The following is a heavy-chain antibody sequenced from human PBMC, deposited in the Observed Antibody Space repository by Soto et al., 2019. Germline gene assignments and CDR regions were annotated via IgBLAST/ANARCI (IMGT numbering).Heavy chain of an antibody. J-gene: IGHJ3*02. V-gene: IGHV3-21*01. CDR3: ARVYYYDSSGYPAFDI. CDR1: GFTFSSYS. Sequence: PGGSLRLSCAASGFTFSSYSMNWVRQAPGKGLEWVSSISSSSSYIYYADSVKGRFTISRDNAKNSLYLQMNSLRAEDTAVYYCARVYYYDSSGYPAFDIWGQGTMVTVSS. CDR2: ISSSSSYI. D-gene: IGHD3-22*01.